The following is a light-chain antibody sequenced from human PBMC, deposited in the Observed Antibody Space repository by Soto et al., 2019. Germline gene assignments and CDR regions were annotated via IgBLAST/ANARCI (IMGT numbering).Light chain of an antibody. J-gene: IGLJ2*01. CDR2: DND. CDR3: GTWDSTLSAGV. V-gene: IGLV1-51*01. Sequence: QSVLAQPPSVSAAPGQKVTISCSGTSSNIGNNFVSWYQPLPGTAPKLLIYDNDERPSGIPDRFSGSKSGTSATLGITGLQTGDEADYYCGTWDSTLSAGVFGGGTKVTVL. CDR1: SSNIGNNF.